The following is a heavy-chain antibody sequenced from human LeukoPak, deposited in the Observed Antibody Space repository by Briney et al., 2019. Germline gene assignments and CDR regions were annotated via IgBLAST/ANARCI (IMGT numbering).Heavy chain of an antibody. V-gene: IGHV1-2*02. D-gene: IGHD4-17*01. J-gene: IGHJ4*02. CDR3: ARAYGLYFDY. CDR1: GYTFTGYY. CDR2: INPDSGGT. Sequence: ASVKVSCKASGYTFTGYYLHWVRQAPGQGLEWMGWINPDSGGTNYAQRFQGRVTMTRDTSISTAYMELNRLRSDDTAVYCCARAYGLYFDYWGQGTLVTVSS.